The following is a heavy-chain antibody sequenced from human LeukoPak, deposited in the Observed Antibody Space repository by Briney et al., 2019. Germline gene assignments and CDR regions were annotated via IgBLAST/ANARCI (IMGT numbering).Heavy chain of an antibody. J-gene: IGHJ4*02. Sequence: ASVKVSCKASGYTYTSYGISWVRQAPGQGLEWMGWISAYNGNTNYAQKLQGRVTMTTDTSTSTAYMELRSLRSDDTAVYYCARSHYSGSYYLFDYWGQGTLVTVSS. CDR2: ISAYNGNT. V-gene: IGHV1-18*01. CDR1: GYTYTSYG. D-gene: IGHD1-26*01. CDR3: ARSHYSGSYYLFDY.